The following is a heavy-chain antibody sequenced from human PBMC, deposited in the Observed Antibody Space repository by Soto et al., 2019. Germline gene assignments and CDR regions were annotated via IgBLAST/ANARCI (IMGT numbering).Heavy chain of an antibody. Sequence: SSETLSLTCTVSGDSMRSYSLSWSRQPPGKGLEWIGYIYYSGSTTYNPSFKSRVTISIDTSEKQFSLKLTSVTAADTAVYFCAGDYGSGSYRFDYWGQGALVTVYS. D-gene: IGHD3-10*01. CDR1: GDSMRSYS. CDR3: AGDYGSGSYRFDY. V-gene: IGHV4-59*01. CDR2: IYYSGST. J-gene: IGHJ4*02.